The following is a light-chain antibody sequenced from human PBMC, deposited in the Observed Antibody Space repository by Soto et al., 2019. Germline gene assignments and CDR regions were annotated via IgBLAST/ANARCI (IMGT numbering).Light chain of an antibody. CDR3: LQDYTYPRT. CDR2: ASS. J-gene: IGKJ1*01. V-gene: IGKV1-6*01. Sequence: AIQMTHSPSSLSASVGDRVNITCRASQGIRNDLAWYQQRPGAAPKLLIFASSNLQTGVPSRFRGSGSGTDFTLTISSLLPDDFATYYCLQDYTYPRTFGQGTKVDIK. CDR1: QGIRND.